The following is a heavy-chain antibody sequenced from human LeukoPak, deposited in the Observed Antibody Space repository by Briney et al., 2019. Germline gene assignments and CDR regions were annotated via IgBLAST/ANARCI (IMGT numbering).Heavy chain of an antibody. CDR2: ISYDGSNK. CDR1: GFTFSSYG. V-gene: IGHV3-30*18. Sequence: GGSLRLSCAASGFTFSSYGMHWVRQAPGKGLEWVAAISYDGSNKYYADSVKGRFTISRDNSKNTLYLQMNSLRAEDTAVYYCAKDEQKTWISASDYWGQGTLVTVSS. J-gene: IGHJ4*02. D-gene: IGHD5-12*01. CDR3: AKDEQKTWISASDY.